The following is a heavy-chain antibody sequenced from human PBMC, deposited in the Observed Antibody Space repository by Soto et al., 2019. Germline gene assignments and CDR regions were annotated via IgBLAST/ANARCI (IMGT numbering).Heavy chain of an antibody. V-gene: IGHV1-69*01. CDR3: STSVYCSTTRCYYYYGLDV. D-gene: IGHD2-2*01. CDR1: GGTFSSHS. Sequence: QVQLVQSGAEVKKPGSSVKVSCKVSGGTFSSHSINWVRQAPGQGPEWMGGIIPIFGTENYAQKFQGRVTNTAEESTSTAYIELSSLTSEDTALYYCSTSVYCSTTRCYYYYGLDVWGQGTTVIVSS. J-gene: IGHJ6*02. CDR2: IIPIFGTE.